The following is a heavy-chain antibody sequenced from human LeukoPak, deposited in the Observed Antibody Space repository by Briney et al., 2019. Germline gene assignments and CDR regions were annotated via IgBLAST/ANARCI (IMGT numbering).Heavy chain of an antibody. J-gene: IGHJ3*02. CDR3: ARPELHDFHDAFDI. CDR1: GGSFSGYY. CDR2: INHSGST. D-gene: IGHD3-3*01. Sequence: SETLSLTCAVYGGSFSGYYWSWIRQPPGKGLEWIGEINHSGSTNYNPSLKSRVTISVDTSKNQFSLKLSSVTAADTAVYYCARPELHDFHDAFDIWGQGTMVTVSS. V-gene: IGHV4-34*01.